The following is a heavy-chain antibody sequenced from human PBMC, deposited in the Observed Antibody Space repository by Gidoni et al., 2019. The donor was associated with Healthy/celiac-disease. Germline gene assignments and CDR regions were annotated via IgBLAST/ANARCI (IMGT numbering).Heavy chain of an antibody. D-gene: IGHD3-9*01. V-gene: IGHV4-39*07. CDR2: IYYSGST. Sequence: QLQLQESGPGLVKPSETLSLTCTVSGGSISSSSYYWGWIRQPPGKGLEWIGSIYYSGSTYYNPSLKSRVTISVDTSKNQFSLKLSSVTAADTAVYYCARDRGRRYFDWLPIAYFDYWGQGTLVTVSS. CDR1: GGSISSSSYY. J-gene: IGHJ4*02. CDR3: ARDRGRRYFDWLPIAYFDY.